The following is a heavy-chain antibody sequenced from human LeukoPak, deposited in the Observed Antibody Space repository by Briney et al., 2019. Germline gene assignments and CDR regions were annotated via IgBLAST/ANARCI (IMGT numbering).Heavy chain of an antibody. CDR1: GGSISSRGYY. CDR2: IYYSGST. V-gene: IGHV4-31*03. Sequence: SQTLSLTCTVSGGSISSRGYYWSWIRQHPGKGLECIGYIYYSGSTYYNPSLKSRVTISADTSKNQFSLRLNSVTAADTAVYYCARGDPNVDYWGQGTLVTVSS. J-gene: IGHJ4*02. CDR3: ARGDPNVDY.